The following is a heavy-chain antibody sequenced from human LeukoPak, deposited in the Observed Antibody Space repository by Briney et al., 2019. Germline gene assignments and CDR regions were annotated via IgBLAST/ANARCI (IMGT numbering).Heavy chain of an antibody. J-gene: IGHJ4*02. CDR2: INAGNGNT. V-gene: IGHV1-3*03. D-gene: IGHD4-17*01. CDR1: GYTFTSYA. CDR3: AKDFFMSTVTPGPGDS. Sequence: ASVKVSCKASGYTFTSYAMHWVRQAPGQRLEWMGWINAGNGNTKYSQEFQGRVTITRDTSASTAYMELSSLRSEDTAVYYCAKDFFMSTVTPGPGDSWGQGTLVTVSS.